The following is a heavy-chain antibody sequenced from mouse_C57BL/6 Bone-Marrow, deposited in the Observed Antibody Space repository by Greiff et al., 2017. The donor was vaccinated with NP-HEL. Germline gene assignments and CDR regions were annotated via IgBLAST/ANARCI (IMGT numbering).Heavy chain of an antibody. V-gene: IGHV5-17*01. CDR2: ISSGSGTL. J-gene: IGHJ2*01. CDR1: GFTFSDYG. Sequence: DVMLVESGGGLVKPGASLKLSCAASGFTFSDYGMHWVRQAPEKGLEWVAYISSGSGTLYYADTVKGRSTLSRDNAENTLFLQMTSLGSEDTAMYYCVPYGRYFDYWGQGTTLTVSS. CDR3: VPYGRYFDY. D-gene: IGHD1-1*01.